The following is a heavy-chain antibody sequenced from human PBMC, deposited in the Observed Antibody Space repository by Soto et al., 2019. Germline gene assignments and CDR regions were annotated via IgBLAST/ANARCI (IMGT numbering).Heavy chain of an antibody. CDR2: IDYSGST. CDR1: CGSISSFY. V-gene: IGHV4-59*08. Sequence: PSGALSLTLTVLCGSISSFYCSWMRQPPGKGLEWTGYIDYSGSTNYKRYLKSRVTISVDTSKNQFSVKLSSVAAVDTAVYYCARYSNSFAYWGQGTLVTAPQ. J-gene: IGHJ4*02. D-gene: IGHD4-4*01. CDR3: ARYSNSFAY.